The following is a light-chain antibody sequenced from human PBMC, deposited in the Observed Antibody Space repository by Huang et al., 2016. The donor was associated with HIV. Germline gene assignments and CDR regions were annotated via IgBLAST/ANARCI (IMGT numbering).Light chain of an antibody. CDR1: QSISNF. CDR3: QQSYTTPDT. CDR2: TAS. Sequence: DIQMTQSQSSLSASVGDRVNITCRASQSISNFLNWYQQKPGKAPKLLIYTASNLQSGVPSRFSGSGSGTDFTLTISSLQPEDFATFYCQQSYTTPDTFGPGTKLDIK. J-gene: IGKJ3*01. V-gene: IGKV1-39*01.